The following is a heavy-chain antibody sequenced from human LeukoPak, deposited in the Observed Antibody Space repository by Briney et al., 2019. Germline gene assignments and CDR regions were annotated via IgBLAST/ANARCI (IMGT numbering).Heavy chain of an antibody. D-gene: IGHD6-13*01. J-gene: IGHJ3*02. Sequence: SVKVSCKASGGTFNSYAINWVRQAPGQGLEWMGAFIPTLGTAKYAQKFQGRVTITADESTSTAYMELSSLRSEDTAVYYCAKKGSTQAFDIWGQGTMVTVSS. CDR3: AKKGSTQAFDI. CDR2: FIPTLGTA. V-gene: IGHV1-69*13. CDR1: GGTFNSYA.